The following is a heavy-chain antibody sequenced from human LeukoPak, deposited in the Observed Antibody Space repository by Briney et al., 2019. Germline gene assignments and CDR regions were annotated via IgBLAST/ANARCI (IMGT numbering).Heavy chain of an antibody. D-gene: IGHD2-2*02. V-gene: IGHV3-48*03. CDR1: GFTFSSYE. J-gene: IGHJ4*02. Sequence: GGSLRLSCLASGFTFSSYEMNWVRQAPGKGLEWISYISSSGSSIHYADSVEGRFTISRDNARNSLYLQMNSVRDDDTAIYHCVTDATPLQSGWAYFDHWGQGTLVTVSS. CDR3: VTDATPLQSGWAYFDH. CDR2: ISSSGSSI.